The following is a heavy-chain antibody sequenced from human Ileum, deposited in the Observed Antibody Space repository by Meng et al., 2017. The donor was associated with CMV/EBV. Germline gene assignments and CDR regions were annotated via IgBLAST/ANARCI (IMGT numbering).Heavy chain of an antibody. V-gene: IGHV1-69*06. D-gene: IGHD3-3*01. CDR2: IIPIFGTA. CDR1: GGTFSSYA. Sequence: SVKVSCKASGGTFSSYAISWVRQAPGQGLEWMGGIIPIFGTANYAQKFQGRVTMTEDTSTDTAYMELRSLRSEDTAIYYCLTDKSDGLLEWFNWGQGTLVTVSS. CDR3: LTDKSDGLLEWFN. J-gene: IGHJ4*02.